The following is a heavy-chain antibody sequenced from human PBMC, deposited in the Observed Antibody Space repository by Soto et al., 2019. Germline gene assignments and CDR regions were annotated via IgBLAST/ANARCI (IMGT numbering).Heavy chain of an antibody. CDR1: GGSIISSSSS. D-gene: IGHD2-2*01. CDR3: ARTYVTDVVVVPASKDYMDV. J-gene: IGHJ6*03. CDR2: ISYSGST. Sequence: SETLSLTCTVSGGSIISSSSSWGLIRQPPGKGLEWLGIISYSGSTYYSPSLKSRVTISVDASKNLFSLKLSSVTAADTAVYYCARTYVTDVVVVPASKDYMDVWGKGTTVT. V-gene: IGHV4-39*01.